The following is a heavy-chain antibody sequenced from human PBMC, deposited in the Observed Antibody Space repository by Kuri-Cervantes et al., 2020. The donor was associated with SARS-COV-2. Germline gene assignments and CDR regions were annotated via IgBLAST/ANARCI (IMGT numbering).Heavy chain of an antibody. CDR3: ARDAGGWGWFDP. V-gene: IGHV4-59*12. J-gene: IGHJ5*02. Sequence: SETLSLTCTVSGGSISSYYWSWIRQPPGKGLEWIGYIYYSGSTNYNPSLKSRVTISVDTSKNQFSLKLISVTAADTAVYYCARDAGGWGWFDPWGQGTLVTVSS. CDR2: IYYSGST. CDR1: GGSISSYY. D-gene: IGHD6-19*01.